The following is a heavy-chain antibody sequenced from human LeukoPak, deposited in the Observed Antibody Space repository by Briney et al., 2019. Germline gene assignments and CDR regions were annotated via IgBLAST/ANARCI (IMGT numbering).Heavy chain of an antibody. CDR1: GASISSYY. J-gene: IGHJ5*02. CDR2: LQPSGAT. D-gene: IGHD1-14*01. V-gene: IGHV4-4*07. CDR3: PRDSKGTALDP. Sequence: SETLSLTCIVSGASISSYYWSWIRHPAGKELEWIGRLQPSGATNYNPSLESRVTMSVDTSKNQFSLSLTSVPAADTAVYYCPRDSKGTALDPWGQGTLVTVSS.